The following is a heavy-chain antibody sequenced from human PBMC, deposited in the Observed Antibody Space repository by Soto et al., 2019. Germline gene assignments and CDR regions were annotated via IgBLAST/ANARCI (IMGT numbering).Heavy chain of an antibody. CDR1: GFTFSSYA. D-gene: IGHD3-3*01. V-gene: IGHV3-23*01. CDR3: FNHCFGVFYYMGG. CDR2: ISGSGGTT. Sequence: GGSLRLSCAASGFTFSSYAMSWVRQAPGKGLEWVSAISGSGGTTYYADSVKGRFTISRDNSKNTLYLQMNSLRAEDTAVYHCFNHCFGVFYYMGGWCKGITVTVS. J-gene: IGHJ6*03.